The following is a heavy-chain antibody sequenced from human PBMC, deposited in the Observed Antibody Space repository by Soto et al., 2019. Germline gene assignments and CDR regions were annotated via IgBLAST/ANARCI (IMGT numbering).Heavy chain of an antibody. CDR2: IVLGNGNT. CDR3: ATRIGNIGWYWLDT. D-gene: IGHD2-15*01. J-gene: IGHJ5*02. V-gene: IGHV1-58*01. Sequence: SVKVSCKASGFTFSSSAVQWVRQARGQGLEWIGWIVLGNGNTNYAQKFQERVTITRDMSTSTAYMEVRSLTFEDTAVYYCATRIGNIGWYWLDTWGQGTLVTVSS. CDR1: GFTFSSSA.